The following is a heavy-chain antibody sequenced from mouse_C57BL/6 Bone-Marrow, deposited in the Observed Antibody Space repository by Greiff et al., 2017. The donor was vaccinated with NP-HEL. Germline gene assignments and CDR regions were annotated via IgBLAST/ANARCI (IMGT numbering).Heavy chain of an antibody. Sequence: VHLVESGAELVKPGASVKMSCKASGYTFTSYWITWVKQRPGQGLEWIGDIYPGSGSTNYNEKFKSKATLTVDTSSSTAYMQLSSLTSEDSAVYYCARSEWLLLGDYWGQGTSVTVSS. V-gene: IGHV1-55*01. CDR1: GYTFTSYW. J-gene: IGHJ4*01. CDR2: IYPGSGST. CDR3: ARSEWLLLGDY. D-gene: IGHD2-3*01.